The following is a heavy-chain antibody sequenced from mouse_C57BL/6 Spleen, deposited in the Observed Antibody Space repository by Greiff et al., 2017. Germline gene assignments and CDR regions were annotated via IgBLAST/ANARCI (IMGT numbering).Heavy chain of an antibody. J-gene: IGHJ3*01. CDR2: IDPEDGDT. D-gene: IGHD1-1*01. V-gene: IGHV14-1*01. CDR1: GFNIKDYY. Sequence: VQLKESGAELVRPGASVKLSCTASGFNIKDYYMHWVKQRHEQGLAWIGRIDPEDGDTEYAPKFQGKATMTADTSSNTAYLQLSSLTSEDTAVYYCTTDYYGSSPAYWGQGTLVTVSA. CDR3: TTDYYGSSPAY.